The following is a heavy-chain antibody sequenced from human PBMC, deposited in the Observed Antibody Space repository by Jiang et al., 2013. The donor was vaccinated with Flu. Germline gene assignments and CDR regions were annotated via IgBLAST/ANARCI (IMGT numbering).Heavy chain of an antibody. CDR2: IYYSGST. Sequence: LLKPSETLSLTCTVSGGSISSYYWSWIRQPPGKGLEWIGYIYYSGSTNYNPSLKSRVTISVDTSKNQFSLKLSSVTAADTAVYYCARSGYSSGWVLGSRSRYYYYGMDVWGQGTTVTVSS. CDR3: ARSGYSSGWVLGSRSRYYYYGMDV. D-gene: IGHD6-19*01. CDR1: GGSISSYY. J-gene: IGHJ6*02. V-gene: IGHV4-59*01.